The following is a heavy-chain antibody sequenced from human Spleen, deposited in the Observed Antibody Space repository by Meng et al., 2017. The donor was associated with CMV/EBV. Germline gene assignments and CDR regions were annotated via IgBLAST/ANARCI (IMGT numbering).Heavy chain of an antibody. D-gene: IGHD4-11*01. CDR1: GFSLSTSGVG. V-gene: IGHV2-26*01. J-gene: IGHJ4*02. CDR3: ARIRDNDYRNYKFDY. Sequence: SGPTLVKPTQTLTLTCTFSGFSLSTSGVGVSWIRQPPGKALEWLAHIFSTDEKSYKTSLRSRLTLSKDTSKSLVVLTMTNMDPVDTATYYCARIRDNDYRNYKFDYWGQGTLVTVSS. CDR2: IFSTDEK.